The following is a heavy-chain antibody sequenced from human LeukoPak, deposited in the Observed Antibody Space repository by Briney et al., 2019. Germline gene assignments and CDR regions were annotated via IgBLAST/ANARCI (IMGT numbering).Heavy chain of an antibody. CDR1: GFTFSSYW. CDR3: ARDHEGYVVYFDY. Sequence: GGSLRIYCAASGFTFSSYWMSWVRQAPGKGLEWVANIKQDGGEKYYVDSVKGRFTISRENAKSSLHLQMNSLRAEDTAVYYCARDHEGYVVYFDYWGQGTLVTVSS. CDR2: IKQDGGEK. D-gene: IGHD5-12*01. J-gene: IGHJ4*02. V-gene: IGHV3-7*01.